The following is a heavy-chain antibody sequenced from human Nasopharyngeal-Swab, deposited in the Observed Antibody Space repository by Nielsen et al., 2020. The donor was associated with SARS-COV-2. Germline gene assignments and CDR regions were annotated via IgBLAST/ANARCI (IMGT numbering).Heavy chain of an antibody. Sequence: SLKTPCATSGFTFSYYYMSLIRQAPGKGLEWVSNISSSVTTIYYSDSVKGRFTISRDNAKNSLYLQMNSLRAEDTAVYYCARARGYSGYDYGGDWGQGTLVTVSS. D-gene: IGHD5-12*01. V-gene: IGHV3-11*04. CDR2: ISSSVTTI. J-gene: IGHJ4*02. CDR3: ARARGYSGYDYGGD. CDR1: GFTFSYYY.